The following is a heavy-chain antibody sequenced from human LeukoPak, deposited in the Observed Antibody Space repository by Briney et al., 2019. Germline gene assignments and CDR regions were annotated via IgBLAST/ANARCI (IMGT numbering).Heavy chain of an antibody. CDR2: IIPIFGTA. J-gene: IGHJ4*02. V-gene: IGHV1-69*13. Sequence: ASVKVSCKASGGTFSSYAISWVRQAPGQGLEWMGGIIPIFGTANYAQKFQGRVTITADESTSTAYMELSSLRSEDTAVYYCARDLGYCSSTSCPTRDGSGSYSVGNYFDYWGQGTLVTVSS. CDR1: GGTFSSYA. CDR3: ARDLGYCSSTSCPTRDGSGSYSVGNYFDY. D-gene: IGHD2-2*01.